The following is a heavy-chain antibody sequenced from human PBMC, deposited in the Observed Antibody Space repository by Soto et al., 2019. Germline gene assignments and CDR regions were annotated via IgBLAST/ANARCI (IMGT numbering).Heavy chain of an antibody. D-gene: IGHD3-10*01. V-gene: IGHV5-10-1*01. CDR2: IDLGDSYS. J-gene: IGHJ5*02. Sequence: PGASLKLSCHGSGYVFTTDWISLVGQMPGKGLERVGRIDLGDSYSNYCPSFQGNVRISVANYISTASLQFRSLNASAADIYYCARARVSAFYDTWFGPWGQGTLVTVSS. CDR3: ARARVSAFYDTWFGP. CDR1: GYVFTTDW.